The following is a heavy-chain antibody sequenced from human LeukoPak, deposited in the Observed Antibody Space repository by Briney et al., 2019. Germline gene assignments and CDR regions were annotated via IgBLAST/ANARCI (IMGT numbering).Heavy chain of an antibody. CDR1: GGSISSSSYY. V-gene: IGHV4-39*01. D-gene: IGHD6-19*01. Sequence: SGTLSLTCTVSGGSISSSSYYWGWIRQPPGKGLEWIGSIYYSGSTYYNPSLKSRVTISVDTSKNQFSLKLSSVTAADTAVYYCARLAYSSGWRHFDYWGQGTLVTVSS. CDR2: IYYSGST. CDR3: ARLAYSSGWRHFDY. J-gene: IGHJ4*02.